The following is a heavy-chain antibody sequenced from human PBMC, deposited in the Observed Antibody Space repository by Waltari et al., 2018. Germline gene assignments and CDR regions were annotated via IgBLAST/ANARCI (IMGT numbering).Heavy chain of an antibody. CDR3: ACSLRELVWET. CDR1: GGSISSYY. V-gene: IGHV4-59*01. J-gene: IGHJ4*02. CDR2: IYYRGST. D-gene: IGHD3-10*01. Sequence: QVQLQESGPGLVKPSETLSLTCTVSGGSISSYYWSWIRQPPGKGLEWIGYIYYRGSTNYNPSLKSRVTISVDTSKNQFSLKLSSVTAADTAVYYCACSLRELVWETWGQGTLVTVSS.